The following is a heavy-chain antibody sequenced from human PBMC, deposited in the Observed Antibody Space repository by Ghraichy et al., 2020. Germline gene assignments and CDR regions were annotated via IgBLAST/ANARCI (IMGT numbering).Heavy chain of an antibody. CDR3: ARLGGYSYGYEISIDY. J-gene: IGHJ4*02. Sequence: SQTLSLTCTVSGGSISSSSYYWGWIRQPPGKGLEWIGSIYYSGSTYYNPSLKSRVTISVDTSKNQFSLKLSSVTAADTAVYYCARLGGYSYGYEISIDYWGQGTLVTVSS. CDR2: IYYSGST. CDR1: GGSISSSSYY. V-gene: IGHV4-39*01. D-gene: IGHD5-18*01.